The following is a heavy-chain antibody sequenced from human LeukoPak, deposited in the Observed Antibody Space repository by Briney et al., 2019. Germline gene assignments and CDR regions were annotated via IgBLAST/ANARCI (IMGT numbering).Heavy chain of an antibody. J-gene: IGHJ4*02. V-gene: IGHV5-51*01. Sequence: GESLKISCKGSGYSFNTYWTAWVRQMPGKGLERMGIIYPGDSDIRYSPSFQGQVTISADKSTSTAYLRWNTLKASDAAMYYCARLYGGYLFDYWGQGTLVTVSS. D-gene: IGHD4-17*01. CDR2: IYPGDSDI. CDR3: ARLYGGYLFDY. CDR1: GYSFNTYW.